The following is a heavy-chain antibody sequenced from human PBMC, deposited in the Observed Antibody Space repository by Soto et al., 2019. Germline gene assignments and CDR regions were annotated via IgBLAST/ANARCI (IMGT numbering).Heavy chain of an antibody. CDR1: GYSFTSYW. Sequence: GESLKISCKGSGYSFTSYWIGWVRQMAWEGLEWVGIIYPGDSDTRYSPSFQGQVTISADKSSSTAYLQWSSLKSSDTAMYYCASSIEARRDWFEPWGQGPRVTVSS. CDR2: IYPGDSDT. V-gene: IGHV5-51*01. J-gene: IGHJ5*02. CDR3: ASSIEARRDWFEP. D-gene: IGHD6-6*01.